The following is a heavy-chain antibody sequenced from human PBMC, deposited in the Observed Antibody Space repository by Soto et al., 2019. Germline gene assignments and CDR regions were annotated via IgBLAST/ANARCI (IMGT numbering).Heavy chain of an antibody. D-gene: IGHD3-10*01. CDR1: GFSLSTSGVG. Sequence: QITLKESGPTLVKPTQTLTLTCTFSGFSLSTSGVGVGWIRQPPGKALEWLALIYWDDDKRYSPSLKSRLTPTKDTSKNQLFLTMTNMDPVDTATYYFAHRKLLWFGEVTKLDDAFGIWGQGTMVTVSS. V-gene: IGHV2-5*02. CDR3: AHRKLLWFGEVTKLDDAFGI. CDR2: IYWDDDK. J-gene: IGHJ3*02.